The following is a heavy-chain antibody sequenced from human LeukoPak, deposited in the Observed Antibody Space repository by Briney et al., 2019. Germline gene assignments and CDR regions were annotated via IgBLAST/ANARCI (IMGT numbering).Heavy chain of an antibody. CDR3: AKNPGLDRGVLMNDY. V-gene: IGHV3-23*01. CDR2: ISGRGGNT. Sequence: PGGSLRLSCVASGFTFSSYAMYWVRQAPGKGLEWVSTISGRGGNTYYADSVKGRFTISRDNSKDTLYLQMTSLRAEDAAVYYCAKNPGLDRGVLMNDYWGQGTLVTVSS. CDR1: GFTFSSYA. J-gene: IGHJ4*02. D-gene: IGHD2-8*01.